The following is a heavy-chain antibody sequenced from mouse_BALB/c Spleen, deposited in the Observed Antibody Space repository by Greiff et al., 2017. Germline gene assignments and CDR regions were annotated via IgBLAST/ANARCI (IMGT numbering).Heavy chain of an antibody. D-gene: IGHD2-2*01. J-gene: IGHJ4*01. CDR2: INPSSGYT. Sequence: QVQLKESAAELARPGASVKMSCKASGYTFTSYTMHWVKQRPGQGLEWIGYINPSSGYTEYNQKFKDKTTLTADKSSSTAYMQLSSLTSEDSAVYYCARGGYPLTIDYWGQGTSVTVSS. CDR1: GYTFTSYT. V-gene: IGHV1-4*02. CDR3: ARGGYPLTIDY.